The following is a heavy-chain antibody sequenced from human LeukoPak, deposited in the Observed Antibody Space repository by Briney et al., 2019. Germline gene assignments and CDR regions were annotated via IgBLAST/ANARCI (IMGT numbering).Heavy chain of an antibody. CDR1: GYTFTGYY. CDR2: INPNSGGT. V-gene: IGHV1-2*02. J-gene: IGHJ4*02. D-gene: IGHD3-9*01. Sequence: ASVKVSCKASGYTFTGYYIHWVRQAPGQGLEWMGWINPNSGGTNYAQRFQGRVTMTRDTSISTAYMELSRLRSDDTAVYYCTKDVTAISPRYYFDYWGQGTLVTVSS. CDR3: TKDVTAISPRYYFDY.